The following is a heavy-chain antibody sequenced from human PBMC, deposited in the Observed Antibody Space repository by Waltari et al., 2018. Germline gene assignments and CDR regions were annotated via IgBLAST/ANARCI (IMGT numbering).Heavy chain of an antibody. V-gene: IGHV3-49*04. CDR1: GFTFVDYS. Sequence: DVQLAESGGGLVQPGRSLRLSCTPSGFTFVDYSMNWVRQAPGXXXXXVGFIRSKAYGETTDYAASVRGRFTISRDDSKSIAYLQMNSLKTEDTAIYFCARDLMYGEHPLFDRWGQGTLVTVSS. CDR2: IRSKAYGETT. D-gene: IGHD4-17*01. J-gene: IGHJ5*02. CDR3: ARDLMYGEHPLFDR.